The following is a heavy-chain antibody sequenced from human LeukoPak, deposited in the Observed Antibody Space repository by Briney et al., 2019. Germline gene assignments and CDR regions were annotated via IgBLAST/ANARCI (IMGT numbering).Heavy chain of an antibody. J-gene: IGHJ4*02. Sequence: SVKVSCKASGDTFSNYAISWVRQAPGQGLEWVGRIIPSLGTPNYAHKFQGRVTITADRSTTTAYMELSSLRFEDTAVYYCARAGSSRFSVPCYFNYWGQGTPVTVSS. CDR1: GDTFSNYA. D-gene: IGHD6-13*01. V-gene: IGHV1-69*04. CDR2: IIPSLGTP. CDR3: ARAGSSRFSVPCYFNY.